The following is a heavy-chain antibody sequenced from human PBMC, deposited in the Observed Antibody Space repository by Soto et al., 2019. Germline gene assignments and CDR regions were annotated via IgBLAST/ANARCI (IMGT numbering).Heavy chain of an antibody. CDR1: GYTFTSYD. CDR2: RNPNSGNT. D-gene: IGHD3-10*01. CDR3: ARGGVLLWFGELPAGYMDV. V-gene: IGHV1-8*01. Sequence: ASVKVSCKASGYTFTSYDINWVRQATGQGLEWMGWRNPNSGNTGYAQKFQGRVTMTRNTSISTAYMELSSLRSEDTAVYYCARGGVLLWFGELPAGYMDVWGKGTTVTVSS. J-gene: IGHJ6*03.